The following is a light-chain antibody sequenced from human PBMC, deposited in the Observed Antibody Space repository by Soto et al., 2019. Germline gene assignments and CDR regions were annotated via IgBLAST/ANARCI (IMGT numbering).Light chain of an antibody. CDR3: SSYTTNTSFIL. J-gene: IGLJ2*01. CDR2: EAS. Sequence: QSALTQPASVSGSPGQSITISCTGTSSDIGNYDFVSWYQQVPGTAPNAMMYEASSRPSGVSNLFSGSKSGNTASLTISGLQAEDEAYYYCSSYTTNTSFILFGGGTKLTVL. V-gene: IGLV2-14*01. CDR1: SSDIGNYDF.